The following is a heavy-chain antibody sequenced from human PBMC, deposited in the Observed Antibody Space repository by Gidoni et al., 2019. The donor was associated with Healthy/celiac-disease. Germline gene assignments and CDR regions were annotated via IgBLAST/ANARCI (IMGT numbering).Heavy chain of an antibody. CDR2: IYYSGST. J-gene: IGHJ3*02. Sequence: QVQLQESGPGLVKPSETLSLTCTVSGGSISSYYWSWIRQPPGKGLEWIGYIYYSGSTNYNPSLKSRVTISVDTSKNQFSLKLSSVTAADTAVYYCASISYSSSPVDIWGQGTMVTVSS. D-gene: IGHD6-6*01. CDR3: ASISYSSSPVDI. CDR1: GGSISSYY. V-gene: IGHV4-59*01.